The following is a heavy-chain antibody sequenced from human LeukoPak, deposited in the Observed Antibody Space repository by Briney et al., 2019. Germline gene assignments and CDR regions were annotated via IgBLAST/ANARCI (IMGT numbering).Heavy chain of an antibody. D-gene: IGHD5-18*01. V-gene: IGHV1-69*05. Sequence: SVKVSCKASGGTFSSYAISWVRQAPGQGLEWMGGIIPIFGTANYAQKFQGRVTITTDESTSTAYMELSSLRSEDTAVYYCAVGYSYGYDFDYWGQGTLVTVSS. CDR1: GGTFSSYA. CDR2: IIPIFGTA. J-gene: IGHJ4*02. CDR3: AVGYSYGYDFDY.